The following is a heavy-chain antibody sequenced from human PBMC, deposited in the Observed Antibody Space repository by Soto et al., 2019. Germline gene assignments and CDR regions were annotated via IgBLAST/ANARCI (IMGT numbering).Heavy chain of an antibody. CDR2: IYSCGST. V-gene: IGHV4-30-4*02. J-gene: IGHJ6*02. CDR1: GGSISSGDYY. CDR3: ARDRHGRMTTTPYYYNGMDV. Sequence: PSETLSLTCTVSGGSISSGDYYWSWIRQRAGKGREGIGYIYSCGSTYYNPSLKRRVTISVDTSKNPFSLKLSSVTAADTAVYYSARDRHGRMTTTPYYYNGMDVWGPGTTVTVSS. D-gene: IGHD4-4*01.